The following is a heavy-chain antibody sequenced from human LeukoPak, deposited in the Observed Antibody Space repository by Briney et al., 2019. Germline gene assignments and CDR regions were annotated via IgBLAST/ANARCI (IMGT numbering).Heavy chain of an antibody. CDR1: GYILTSYV. J-gene: IGHJ4*02. V-gene: IGHV1-3*01. CDR3: ARASVSSSFVYWESAYFDY. Sequence: ASVKVSCKASGYILTSYVMHWVRQAPGQRLEWMGWINAGNGDIKYSQKFQGRVTITRDTSASTAYMELRSLRSEDTAVYYCARASVSSSFVYWESAYFDYWGQGTLVTVSS. CDR2: INAGNGDI. D-gene: IGHD6-6*01.